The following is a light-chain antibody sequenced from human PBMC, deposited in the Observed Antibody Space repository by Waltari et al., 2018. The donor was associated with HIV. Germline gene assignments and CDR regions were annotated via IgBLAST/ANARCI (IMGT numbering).Light chain of an antibody. V-gene: IGLV1-51*01. CDR1: LPTLGNDY. CDR3: GTWDRTLGGAV. CDR2: DND. Sequence: QSVFTQPPSVSAAPGQTVTISCSGILPTLGNDYVSWYQHLPGAAPKLPIYDNDKRPSGISDRFSGSESGTSATLVITGLQTGDEAVYFCGTWDRTLGGAVFGGGTKLTVL. J-gene: IGLJ3*02.